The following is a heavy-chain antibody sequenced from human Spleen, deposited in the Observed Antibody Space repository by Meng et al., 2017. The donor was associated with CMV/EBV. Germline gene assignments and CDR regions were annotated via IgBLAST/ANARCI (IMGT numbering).Heavy chain of an antibody. V-gene: IGHV4-39*01. CDR2: MFYTGTT. CDR3: ASVSDFWSGYQPA. CDR1: GGSISSIRSY. J-gene: IGHJ4*02. D-gene: IGHD3-3*01. Sequence: VSGGSISSIRSYWGWIRPPPGKGLEWIGSMFYTGTTHYNPSLKSRVTISGDTSKNQFSLKLSSVTAADTAVYYCASVSDFWSGYQPAWGQGTLVTVSS.